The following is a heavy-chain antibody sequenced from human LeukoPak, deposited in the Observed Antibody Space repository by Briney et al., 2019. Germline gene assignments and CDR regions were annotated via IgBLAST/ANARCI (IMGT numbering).Heavy chain of an antibody. CDR3: ARGRDGYNYWPFDI. J-gene: IGHJ3*02. D-gene: IGHD5-24*01. V-gene: IGHV1-69*04. CDR1: GGTFSSYA. CDR2: IIPILVVA. Sequence: SVKVSCKASGGTFSSYAISWVRQAPGQGPEWMGRIIPILVVANYAQKFQGRGTITADKSTSTGYMKLSSLRSEDTAVYSCARGRDGYNYWPFDIWGQGTMVTVSS.